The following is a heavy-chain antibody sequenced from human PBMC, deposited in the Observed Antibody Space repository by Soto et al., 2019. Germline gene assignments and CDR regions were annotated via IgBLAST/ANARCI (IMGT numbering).Heavy chain of an antibody. CDR1: GASISTYY. J-gene: IGHJ6*02. CDR2: LYYRGNT. CDR3: ARGGSEGGLDV. V-gene: IGHV4-59*01. Sequence: QMPLQESGPGGVKPSETLSLTCTVSGASISTYYWTWIRPGPGKGLEWIGFLYYRGNTHYNPSLKXRVXMSVDTSKNHFYLTLTSATAADTAVYFCARGGSEGGLDVWGQGTTVAVSS. D-gene: IGHD3-10*01.